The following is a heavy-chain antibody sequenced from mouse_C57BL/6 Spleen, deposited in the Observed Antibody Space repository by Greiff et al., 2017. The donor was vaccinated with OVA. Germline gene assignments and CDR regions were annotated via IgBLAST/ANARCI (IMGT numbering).Heavy chain of an antibody. D-gene: IGHD2-4*01. V-gene: IGHV1-76*01. CDR3: ASPLYYDYDAFAY. Sequence: VMLVESGAELVRPGASVKLSCKASGYTFTDYYINWVKQRPGQGLEWIARIHPGSGNTYYNEKFKSKATLTAEKSSSTAYMQLSSLTSEDSAVYFCASPLYYDYDAFAYWGQGTLVTVSA. CDR1: GYTFTDYY. CDR2: IHPGSGNT. J-gene: IGHJ3*01.